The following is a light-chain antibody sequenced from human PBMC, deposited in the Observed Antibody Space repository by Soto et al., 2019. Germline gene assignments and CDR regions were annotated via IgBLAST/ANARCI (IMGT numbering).Light chain of an antibody. CDR2: LGS. J-gene: IGKJ1*01. V-gene: IGKV2-28*01. Sequence: ILMPPPPLYRTVTPGAAASSSCTSTHTLLHSNGYNYLDWYLQKPGQSPQLLIYLGSNRASGVPDRFSGSGSGTDFTLTISSVEAEDVGVDDGMQALQTPRTFCQGTKVDIK. CDR1: HTLLHSNGYNY. CDR3: MQALQTPRT.